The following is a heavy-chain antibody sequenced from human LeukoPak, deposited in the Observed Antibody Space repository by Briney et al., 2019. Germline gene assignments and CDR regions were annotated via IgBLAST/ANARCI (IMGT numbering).Heavy chain of an antibody. Sequence: SQTLSLTCAVSGGSISSGDYYWSWIRQPPGKGLEWIGYIYYSGSTYYNPSLKSRVTISVDTSKNQFSLKLSSVTAADTAVYYCARGYYYDSSGLDYWGQGTLVTVSS. J-gene: IGHJ4*02. D-gene: IGHD3-22*01. V-gene: IGHV4-30-4*08. CDR2: IYYSGST. CDR3: ARGYYYDSSGLDY. CDR1: GGSISSGDYY.